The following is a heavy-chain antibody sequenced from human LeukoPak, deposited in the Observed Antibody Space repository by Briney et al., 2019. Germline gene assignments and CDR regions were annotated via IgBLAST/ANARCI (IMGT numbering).Heavy chain of an antibody. CDR2: INPNSGGT. V-gene: IGHV1-2*02. Sequence: GASVKVSCKASGYTFTGYYMHWVRQAPGQGLEWMGWINPNSGGTNYAQEFQGRVTMTRDTSISTAYMELSRLRSDDTAVYYCARDRDGESDHDYWGQGTLVTVSS. CDR3: ARDRDGESDHDY. CDR1: GYTFTGYY. D-gene: IGHD3-10*01. J-gene: IGHJ4*02.